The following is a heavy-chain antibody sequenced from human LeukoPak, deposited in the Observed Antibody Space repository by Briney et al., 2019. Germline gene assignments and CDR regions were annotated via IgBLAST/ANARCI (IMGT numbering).Heavy chain of an antibody. CDR2: ISAYNGNT. V-gene: IGHV1-18*01. CDR1: GYTFTSYG. J-gene: IGHJ4*02. CDR3: ARDPSLWFGESPFDY. D-gene: IGHD3-10*01. Sequence: GASVKVSCKASGYTFTSYGISWVRQAPGQGLEWMGWISAYNGNTNYAQKLQGRVTMTTDTSTSTAYMELRSLRSDDTAVYYCARDPSLWFGESPFDYWGQGTLVTVSS.